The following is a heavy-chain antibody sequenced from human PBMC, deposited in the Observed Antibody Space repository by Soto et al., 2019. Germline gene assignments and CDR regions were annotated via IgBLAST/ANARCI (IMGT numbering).Heavy chain of an antibody. CDR1: GGSFSGYY. CDR3: ARVPRGYSYGPKGNLDY. CDR2: INHSGST. Sequence: QVQLQQWGAGLLKPSETLSLTCAVYGGSFSGYYWSWIRQPPGKGLEWIGEINHSGSTNYNPSLKSRVTISVDTSKNQFSLKLSSVTAADTAVYYCARVPRGYSYGPKGNLDYWGQGTLVTVSS. D-gene: IGHD5-18*01. J-gene: IGHJ4*02. V-gene: IGHV4-34*01.